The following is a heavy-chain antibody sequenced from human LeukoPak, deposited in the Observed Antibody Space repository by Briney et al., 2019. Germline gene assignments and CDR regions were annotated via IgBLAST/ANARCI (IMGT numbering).Heavy chain of an antibody. Sequence: ASVKVSCKASGYTFTGYYIHWVRQAPGQGLEWMGWINPNSGGTNYAQSFQGRVTMSRDTSISTAYMELSRLRSGDTAVYYCARAVGYGSGTYRQYYFDYWGQGTLVTVSS. D-gene: IGHD3-10*01. J-gene: IGHJ4*02. CDR2: INPNSGGT. V-gene: IGHV1-2*02. CDR3: ARAVGYGSGTYRQYYFDY. CDR1: GYTFTGYY.